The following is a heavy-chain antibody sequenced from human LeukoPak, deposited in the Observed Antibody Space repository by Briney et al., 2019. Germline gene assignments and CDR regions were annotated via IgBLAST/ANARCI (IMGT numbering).Heavy chain of an antibody. CDR2: ISYDGSNK. CDR1: GFTFSSYA. CDR3: ARGGRGYSGYDARGY. Sequence: PGGSLRLSCAASGFTFSSYAMHWVRQAPGKGLEWVAVISYDGSNKYYADSVKGRFTISRDNSKNTLYLQMNSLRAEDTAVYYCARGGRGYSGYDARGYWGQGTLVTVSS. V-gene: IGHV3-30-3*01. J-gene: IGHJ4*02. D-gene: IGHD5-12*01.